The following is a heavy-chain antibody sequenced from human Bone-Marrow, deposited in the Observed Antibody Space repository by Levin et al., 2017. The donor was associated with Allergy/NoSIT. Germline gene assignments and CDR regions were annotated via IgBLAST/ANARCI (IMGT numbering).Heavy chain of an antibody. D-gene: IGHD6-19*01. J-gene: IGHJ1*01. CDR1: GFSLTTSGVG. CDR2: IYWNDDR. Sequence: VSGPTLVKPTQTLTLTCTFSGFSLTTSGVGVGWIRQPPGKALEWLALIYWNDDRRYNPSLKSRLTISKDTTKNQVVLTMTNVDPVDTGTYFCARSGGWYEGAEYLQHWGQGTLATVSS. CDR3: ARSGGWYEGAEYLQH. V-gene: IGHV2-5*01.